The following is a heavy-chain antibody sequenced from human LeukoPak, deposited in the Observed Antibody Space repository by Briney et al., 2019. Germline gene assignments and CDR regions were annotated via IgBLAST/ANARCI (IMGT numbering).Heavy chain of an antibody. D-gene: IGHD2-2*01. CDR2: INPNSGGT. CDR3: TLAVVVPAADPYYYYYYMDV. J-gene: IGHJ6*03. CDR1: GYTFTGYY. Sequence: ASVTVSCKASGYTFTGYYMHWVRQAPGQGLEWMGWINPNSGGTNYAQKFQGRVTMTRDTSISTAYMELSRLRSDDTAVYYCTLAVVVPAADPYYYYYYMDVWGKGTTVTVSS. V-gene: IGHV1-2*02.